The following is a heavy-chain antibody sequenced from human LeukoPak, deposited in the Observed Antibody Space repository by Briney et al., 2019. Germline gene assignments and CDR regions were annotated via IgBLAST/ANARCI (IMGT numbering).Heavy chain of an antibody. Sequence: GGSLRLSCAASGFTLSSYWMSWVSQAPGKGLEWEANIKQDGSEKYYVDSVKGRFTISRDNARNSLYVQMNSLRPEDTAVYYCARSHTATDFPLNDYWGQVTLVTVSS. CDR3: ARSHTATDFPLNDY. D-gene: IGHD1-14*01. CDR1: GFTLSSYW. CDR2: IKQDGSEK. V-gene: IGHV3-7*01. J-gene: IGHJ4*02.